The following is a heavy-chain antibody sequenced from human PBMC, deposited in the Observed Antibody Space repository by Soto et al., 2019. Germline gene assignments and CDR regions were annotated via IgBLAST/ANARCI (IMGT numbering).Heavy chain of an antibody. Sequence: QVQLVQSGPEVKKPGASVKVSCKASGYPFTSYGITWVRQAPGQGLEWLGWIRTDNGETNYAQKFQGRVSMTTDTSTSTAYMELRSLRSDDTAVYYCVRDGDDSTGWQEDFQHWGQGTLVTVSS. V-gene: IGHV1-18*01. CDR1: GYPFTSYG. CDR2: IRTDNGET. CDR3: VRDGDDSTGWQEDFQH. D-gene: IGHD3-16*01. J-gene: IGHJ1*01.